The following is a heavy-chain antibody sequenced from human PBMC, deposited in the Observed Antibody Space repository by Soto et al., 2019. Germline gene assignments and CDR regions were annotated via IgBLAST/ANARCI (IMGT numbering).Heavy chain of an antibody. CDR3: ARVKGRDAYNPIDY. D-gene: IGHD1-1*01. J-gene: IGHJ4*02. Sequence: ASVKVSCKASGGTFSSSPISWVRQAPGQGLEWMGGIVPMFGRPNYAQSFQGRVSITADESTSTAYMELSSLTSQDTAVYYCARVKGRDAYNPIDYWGQGTLVTV. CDR1: GGTFSSSP. V-gene: IGHV1-69*13. CDR2: IVPMFGRP.